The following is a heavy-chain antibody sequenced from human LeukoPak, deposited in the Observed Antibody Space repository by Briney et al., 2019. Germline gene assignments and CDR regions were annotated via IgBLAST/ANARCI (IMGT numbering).Heavy chain of an antibody. CDR3: AKGHGHYGSGSYGY. Sequence: GGSLRLSCAASGFTFSSYGMHWVRQAPGKGLEWVALIRYDGSNKYYADSVKGRFTISRDNSKNTLYLQMNSLRAEDTAVYYCAKGHGHYGSGSYGYWGQGTLVTVSS. J-gene: IGHJ4*02. D-gene: IGHD3-10*01. CDR1: GFTFSSYG. CDR2: IRYDGSNK. V-gene: IGHV3-30*02.